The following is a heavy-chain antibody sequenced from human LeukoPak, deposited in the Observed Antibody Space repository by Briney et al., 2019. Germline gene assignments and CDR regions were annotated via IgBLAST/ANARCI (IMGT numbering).Heavy chain of an antibody. Sequence: GGSLRLSCAASAFTFSSYAMSWVRQAPGKGLEWVSAISGSGGSTYYADSVKGRFTISRDNSKNTLYLQMNSLRAEDTAVYYCAKDQEPYDSTGYFGDYWGQGTLVTVSS. CDR2: ISGSGGST. CDR3: AKDQEPYDSTGYFGDY. CDR1: AFTFSSYA. V-gene: IGHV3-23*01. J-gene: IGHJ4*02. D-gene: IGHD3-22*01.